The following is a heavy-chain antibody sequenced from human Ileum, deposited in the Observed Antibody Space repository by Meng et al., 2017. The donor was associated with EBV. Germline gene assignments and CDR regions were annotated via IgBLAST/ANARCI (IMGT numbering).Heavy chain of an antibody. CDR3: AQDQNYAGSGSYYVS. V-gene: IGHV3-23*04. CDR2: LSGHGGEI. D-gene: IGHD3-10*01. J-gene: IGHJ5*02. Sequence: QGVESGGGLVQAGGSLRLSCSASGFTFGGHAMAWVRQAPGKGLEWVSSLSGHGGEISYADSVKGRFTISRDNSRNTVHLQMNSLRAEDTAVYYCAQDQNYAGSGSYYVSWGQGTLVTVSS. CDR1: GFTFGGHA.